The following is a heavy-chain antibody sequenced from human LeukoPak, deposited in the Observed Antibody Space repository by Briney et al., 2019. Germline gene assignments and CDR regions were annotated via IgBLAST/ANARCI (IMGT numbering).Heavy chain of an antibody. CDR2: ISGSGGST. D-gene: IGHD1-26*01. CDR3: AKDQGGSYYTTDFDY. CDR1: GFTFSSYA. Sequence: TGGSLRLSCAASGFTFSSYAMSWVRQAPGKGLEWVSAISGSGGSTYYADSVKGRFTISRDNSKNTLYLQMNSLRAEDTAVYYCAKDQGGSYYTTDFDYWGQGTLVTVSS. V-gene: IGHV3-23*01. J-gene: IGHJ4*02.